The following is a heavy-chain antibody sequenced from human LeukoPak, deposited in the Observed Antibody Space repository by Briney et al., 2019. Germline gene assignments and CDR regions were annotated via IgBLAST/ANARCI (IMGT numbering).Heavy chain of an antibody. CDR2: IYPGDSDT. D-gene: IGHD5-18*01. CDR1: GYSFTSYW. V-gene: IGHV5-51*01. J-gene: IGHJ4*02. Sequence: GESLQISCKGSGYSFTSYWIGWVRQMPGKGLEWMGIIYPGDSDTRYSPSFQGQVTISADKSISTAYLQWSSLKASDTAMYYCARLAVDTAMVTGVYYFDYWGQGTLVTVSS. CDR3: ARLAVDTAMVTGVYYFDY.